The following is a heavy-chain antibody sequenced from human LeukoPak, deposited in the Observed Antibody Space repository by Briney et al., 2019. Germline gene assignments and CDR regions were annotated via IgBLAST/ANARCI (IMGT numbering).Heavy chain of an antibody. V-gene: IGHV3-21*01. D-gene: IGHD3-9*01. CDR2: ISSSSSYI. J-gene: IGHJ3*02. Sequence: GGSLRLSCAASGFTFSIYSMNWVRQAPGKGLEWVSSISSSSSYIYYASSVKGRFTISRGNAKNTLYLQMNSLRAEDTAVYYCAKVRYFGPSAFDIWGQGTMVTVSS. CDR3: AKVRYFGPSAFDI. CDR1: GFTFSIYS.